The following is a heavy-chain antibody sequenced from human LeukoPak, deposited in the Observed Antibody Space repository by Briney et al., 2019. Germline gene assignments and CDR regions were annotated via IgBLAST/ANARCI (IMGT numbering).Heavy chain of an antibody. V-gene: IGHV3-23*01. CDR2: ISDSGDYT. CDR3: AKDTSIGKYFTNGVCSPSDY. J-gene: IGHJ4*02. CDR1: GFIFSRYA. D-gene: IGHD2-8*01. Sequence: GGSLTLSCAGSGFIFSRYAMSWVLHAPGPGLESVSVISDSGDYTSYADSVRRRFTISRDNSRNKLDLQMISLRPEDTAVYYCAKDTSIGKYFTNGVCSPSDYCGQGELVTVSS.